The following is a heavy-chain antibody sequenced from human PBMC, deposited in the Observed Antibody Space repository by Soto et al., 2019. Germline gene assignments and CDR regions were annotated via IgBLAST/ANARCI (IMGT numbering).Heavy chain of an antibody. V-gene: IGHV1-2*04. J-gene: IGHJ6*03. D-gene: IGHD5-12*01. Sequence: QVQLVQSGAEVKRPGASVTVSCRSSGDTFNDYYIHWVRQAPGQGLEWMGWINPNGGVTKYAQKFQCWVSMTRDTSIRTAYMQLSRLRSDDTAVYYCARESGGATATLDYYYFYVDVWGTGTTVTVSS. CDR1: GDTFNDYY. CDR2: INPNGGVT. CDR3: ARESGGATATLDYYYFYVDV.